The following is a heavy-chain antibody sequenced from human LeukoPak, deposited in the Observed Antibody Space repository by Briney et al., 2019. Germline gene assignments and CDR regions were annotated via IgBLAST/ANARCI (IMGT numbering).Heavy chain of an antibody. D-gene: IGHD2-2*01. CDR2: IYHSGST. CDR3: ARGIIPAATPHWFDP. J-gene: IGHJ5*02. CDR1: GGSISSGGYS. Sequence: SETLSLTCAVSGGSISSGGYSWSWIRQPPGTGLEWLGYIYHSGSTYYNPSLKSRVTISVDRSKNQFSLKLSSVTAADTAVYYCARGIIPAATPHWFDPWGQGTLVTVSS. V-gene: IGHV4-30-2*01.